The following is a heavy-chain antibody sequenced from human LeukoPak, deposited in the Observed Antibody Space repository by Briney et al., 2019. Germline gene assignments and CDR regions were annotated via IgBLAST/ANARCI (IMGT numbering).Heavy chain of an antibody. CDR3: ASNPSYYYGMDV. J-gene: IGHJ6*02. Sequence: GASVNVSCKASGGTFSSYAISWVRQAPGQGLEWMGRIIPILGIANYAQKFQGRVTITADKSTSTVYMELSSLRSEDTAVYYCASNPSYYYGMDVWGQGTTVTVSS. CDR2: IIPILGIA. CDR1: GGTFSSYA. V-gene: IGHV1-69*04.